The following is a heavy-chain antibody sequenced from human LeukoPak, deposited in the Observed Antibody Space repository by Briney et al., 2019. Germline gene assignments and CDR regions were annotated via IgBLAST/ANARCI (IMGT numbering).Heavy chain of an antibody. J-gene: IGHJ5*02. V-gene: IGHV4-38-2*02. CDR1: GSSIRDNYY. CDR2: VFYSGST. Sequence: NPSETLSLTCTIIGSSIRDNYYCGWIRRPPGKGLEWIGSVFYSGSTYYNPSLKSRVTLSVDTSNNIFSLKLRSVTAADTAVYYCARHNYYHFWSTLNWFDPWGQGALVTVSS. D-gene: IGHD3-3*01. CDR3: ARHNYYHFWSTLNWFDP.